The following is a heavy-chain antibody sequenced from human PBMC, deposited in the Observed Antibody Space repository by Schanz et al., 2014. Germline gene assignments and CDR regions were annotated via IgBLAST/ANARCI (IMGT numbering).Heavy chain of an antibody. CDR2: ISSTSTYI. D-gene: IGHD6-6*01. Sequence: EVQLAESGGSLVKPGGSLRLSCAASGFTFRNYKMIWVRQAPGKGLEWVSSISSTSTYINYADSVEGRFTISRDNAKNSLHLQMNSLRAEDTAVYYCVREGSSSPDCCYYNGMDVWGQGTTVTVSS. CDR3: VREGSSSPDCCYYNGMDV. CDR1: GFTFRNYK. V-gene: IGHV3-21*01. J-gene: IGHJ6*02.